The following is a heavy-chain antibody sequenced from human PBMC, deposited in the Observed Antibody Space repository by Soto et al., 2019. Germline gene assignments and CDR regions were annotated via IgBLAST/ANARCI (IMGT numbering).Heavy chain of an antibody. CDR1: GFTFSSYA. V-gene: IGHV3-30-3*01. CDR3: ARAPGDYDSSGYYYGSWFDP. D-gene: IGHD3-22*01. J-gene: IGHJ5*02. CDR2: ISYDGSNK. Sequence: GALRLSCAASGFTFSSYAMHWVRQAPGKGLEWVAVISYDGSNKYYADSVKGRFTISRDNSKNTLYLQMNSLRAEDTAVYYCARAPGDYDSSGYYYGSWFDPWGQGTLVTVSS.